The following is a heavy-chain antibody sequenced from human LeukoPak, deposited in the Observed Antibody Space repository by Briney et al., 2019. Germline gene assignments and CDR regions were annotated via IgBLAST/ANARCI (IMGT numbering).Heavy chain of an antibody. V-gene: IGHV3-23*01. J-gene: IGHJ4*02. CDR3: AKDTAAAFGNFDY. Sequence: GGTLRLSCAASGFTFSSYGMSWVRQAPGKGLEWVSAISGSGGSTYYADSVKGRFTISRDNSKNTLYLQMNSLRAEDTAVYYCAKDTAAAFGNFDYWGQGTLVTVSS. CDR2: ISGSGGST. CDR1: GFTFSSYG. D-gene: IGHD6-13*01.